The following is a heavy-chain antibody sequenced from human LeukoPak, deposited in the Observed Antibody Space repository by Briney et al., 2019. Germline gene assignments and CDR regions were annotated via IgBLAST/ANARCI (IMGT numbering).Heavy chain of an antibody. D-gene: IGHD5-24*01. CDR3: ARGDGYNDAEYLQH. CDR1: GFTFSSYG. CDR2: IRYDGSNK. V-gene: IGHV3-33*01. J-gene: IGHJ1*01. Sequence: QTGGSLRLSCAASGFTFSSYGMHWVRQAPGKGLEWVAVIRYDGSNKYYGDSVKGRFTISRDNSKKTLYLQMNSLRVEDTAVYYCARGDGYNDAEYLQHWGQGTLVTVS.